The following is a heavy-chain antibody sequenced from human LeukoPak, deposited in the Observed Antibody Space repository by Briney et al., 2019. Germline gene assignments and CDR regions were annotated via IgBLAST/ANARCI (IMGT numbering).Heavy chain of an antibody. CDR1: GGSISSGSYY. CDR3: ARGGVNYDYDSSGYPDY. V-gene: IGHV4-61*02. D-gene: IGHD3-22*01. Sequence: SQTLSLTCTVSGGSISSGSYYWSWIRQPAGKGLEWIGRIYTSGSTNYNPSLKSRVTISVDTSKNQFSLKLSSVTAADTAVYYCARGGVNYDYDSSGYPDYWGQGTLVTVSS. CDR2: IYTSGST. J-gene: IGHJ4*02.